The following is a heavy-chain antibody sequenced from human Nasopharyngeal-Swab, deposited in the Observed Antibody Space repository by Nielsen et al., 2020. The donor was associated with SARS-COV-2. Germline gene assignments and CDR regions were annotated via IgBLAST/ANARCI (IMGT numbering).Heavy chain of an antibody. D-gene: IGHD3-10*01. CDR2: INTNTGNP. Sequence: WVRQAPGQGLEWMGWINTNTGNPTYAQGFTGRFVFSLDTSVSTAYLQISSLKAEDTAVYYCAREGPDGSGPGDFDYWGQGTLVTVSS. J-gene: IGHJ4*02. V-gene: IGHV7-4-1*02. CDR3: AREGPDGSGPGDFDY.